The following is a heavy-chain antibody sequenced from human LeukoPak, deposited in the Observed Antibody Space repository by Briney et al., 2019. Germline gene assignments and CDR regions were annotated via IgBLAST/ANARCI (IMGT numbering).Heavy chain of an antibody. CDR1: GGSISSSSYY. D-gene: IGHD5-24*01. J-gene: IGHJ5*02. V-gene: IGHV4-39*07. CDR3: ARDPGRGANWFDP. CDR2: IYYSGST. Sequence: PSETLSLTCTVSGGSISSSSYYWGWIRQPPGKGLEWIGSIYYSGSTYYNPSLKSRVTISVDTSKNQFSLKLNSVTAADTAVYYCARDPGRGANWFDPWGQGTLVTVSS.